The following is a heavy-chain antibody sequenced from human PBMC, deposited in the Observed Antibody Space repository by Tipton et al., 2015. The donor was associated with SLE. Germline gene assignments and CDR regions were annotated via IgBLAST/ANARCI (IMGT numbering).Heavy chain of an antibody. V-gene: IGHV4-59*01. CDR3: ARDEALGYFDS. J-gene: IGHJ4*02. CDR1: GGSIDTAY. CDR2: IFYSGST. D-gene: IGHD7-27*01. Sequence: TLSLTCTVSGGSIDTAYWSWIRQPPGKGLEWIGYIFYSGSTDYNPSLKSRVTMSIDTSKSQFSLKLSSVTAADTAVYYCARDEALGYFDSGGLGTLVTVSA.